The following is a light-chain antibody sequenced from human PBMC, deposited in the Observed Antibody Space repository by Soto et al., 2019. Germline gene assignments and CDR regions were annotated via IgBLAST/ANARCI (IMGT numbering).Light chain of an antibody. CDR2: EGN. CDR3: CSYTGSSTS. V-gene: IGLV2-23*01. CDR1: SSDVGSYNL. J-gene: IGLJ3*02. Sequence: QSALNQPASVSGSPGQSITMSCAGASSDVGSYNLVSWYQQYPGKAPKLIIYEGNKRPSGVSNRFSGSGSGNTASLTISGLQAEDAADYYCCSYTGSSTSFGGWTKLTVL.